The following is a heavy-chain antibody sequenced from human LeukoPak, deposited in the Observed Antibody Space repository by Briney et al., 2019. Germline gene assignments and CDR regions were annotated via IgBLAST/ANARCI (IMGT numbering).Heavy chain of an antibody. CDR3: ARARYSSGCPYDY. D-gene: IGHD6-19*01. V-gene: IGHV4-59*01. CDR1: GGSISSYY. Sequence: PSETLSLTCTVSGGSISSYYWSWIRQPPGKGLEWIGYIYYSGSTNYNPSLKSRVTMSVDTSKNQFSLKLSSVTAADTAVYYCARARYSSGCPYDYWGQGTLVTVSS. J-gene: IGHJ4*02. CDR2: IYYSGST.